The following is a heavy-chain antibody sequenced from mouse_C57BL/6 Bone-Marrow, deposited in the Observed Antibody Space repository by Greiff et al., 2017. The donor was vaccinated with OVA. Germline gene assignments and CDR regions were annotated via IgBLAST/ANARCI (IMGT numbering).Heavy chain of an antibody. V-gene: IGHV5-12*01. CDR2: ISNGGGST. Sequence: DVMLVEPGGGLVQPGGSLKLSCAASGFTFSDYYMYWVRQTPEKRLEWVAYISNGGGSTYYPDTVKGRFTISRDNAKNTQYLQMSRLKSEDTAMYYCARDYGSSYRGFAYWGQGTLVTVSA. J-gene: IGHJ3*01. D-gene: IGHD1-1*01. CDR1: GFTFSDYY. CDR3: ARDYGSSYRGFAY.